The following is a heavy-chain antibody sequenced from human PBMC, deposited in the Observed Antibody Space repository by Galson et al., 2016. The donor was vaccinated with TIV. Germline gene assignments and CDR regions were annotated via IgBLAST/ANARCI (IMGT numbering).Heavy chain of an antibody. CDR2: IGHDGNWK. Sequence: SLRLSCAASGFNFGFYGMHWVRQAPGKGLEWVAIIGHDGNWKGYADSVKGRFTVSRDNSKNMLFLEMSSPRVEDTAVYYCARDFRTGKYCDYWGREPWSPSPQ. D-gene: IGHD2-8*02. J-gene: IGHJ4*02. V-gene: IGHV3-33*01. CDR3: ARDFRTGKYCDY. CDR1: GFNFGFYG.